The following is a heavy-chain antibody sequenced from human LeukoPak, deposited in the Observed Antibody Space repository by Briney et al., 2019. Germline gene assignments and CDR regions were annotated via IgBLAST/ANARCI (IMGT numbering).Heavy chain of an antibody. D-gene: IGHD4-17*01. CDR3: ARAGATVTTHFDY. Sequence: ASVKVSCKASGGTFSSYAISWVRQAPGQGLEWMGRIIPILGIANYAQKLQGRVTMTTDTSTSTAYMELWSLRSDDTAVYYCARAGATVTTHFDYWGQGTLVTVSS. V-gene: IGHV1-69*04. CDR2: IIPILGIA. J-gene: IGHJ4*02. CDR1: GGTFSSYA.